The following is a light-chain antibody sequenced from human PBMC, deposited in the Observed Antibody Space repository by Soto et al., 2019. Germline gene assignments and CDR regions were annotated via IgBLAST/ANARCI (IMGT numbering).Light chain of an antibody. CDR1: QGISND. CDR3: QNYNSAPWT. CDR2: AAS. Sequence: DIQMTQSPSSLSASVGDRVTITCLASQGISNDLAWYQQKPGKVPKLLIYAASTLQSGVPSRFSGSGSGTDFTLTISSLQPEDVATYYCQNYNSAPWTFGQGTKVEIK. V-gene: IGKV1-27*01. J-gene: IGKJ1*01.